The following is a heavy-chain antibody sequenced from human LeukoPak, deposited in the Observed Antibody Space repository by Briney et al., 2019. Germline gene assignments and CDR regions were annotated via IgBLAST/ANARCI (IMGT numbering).Heavy chain of an antibody. CDR1: GGTFSIYT. CDR2: IIPILGIA. Sequence: SVKVSCKASGGTFSIYTISWVRQAPGQGLEWMGRIIPILGIANYAQKFHGRVTITADKSTSTAYIELSSLKSEDTAVYYCAIPYCSSTSCYKGFPYNWFDPWGKGTLVTVSS. V-gene: IGHV1-69*02. J-gene: IGHJ5*02. CDR3: AIPYCSSTSCYKGFPYNWFDP. D-gene: IGHD2-2*02.